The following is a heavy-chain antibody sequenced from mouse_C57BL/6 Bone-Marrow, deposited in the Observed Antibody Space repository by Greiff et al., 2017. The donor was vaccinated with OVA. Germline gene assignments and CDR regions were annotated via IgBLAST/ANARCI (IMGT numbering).Heavy chain of an antibody. V-gene: IGHV14-4*01. CDR1: GFTFTDYC. Sequence: EVQLQQSGAELVRPGASVKLSCTASGFTFTDYCMHWVKQRPGQGLEWIGWIDPDNGDTEYASKFQGKATITADTSSNTAYLQLSRLTSEDTAVDYCTTAERCYAMDYWGQGTSVTVS. J-gene: IGHJ4*01. CDR2: IDPDNGDT. CDR3: TTAERCYAMDY.